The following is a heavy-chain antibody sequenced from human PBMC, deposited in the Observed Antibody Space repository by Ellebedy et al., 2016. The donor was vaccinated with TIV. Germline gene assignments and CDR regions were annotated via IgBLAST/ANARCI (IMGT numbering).Heavy chain of an antibody. CDR1: GFTFSSYA. Sequence: GESLKISCAASGFTFSSYAMIWVRQAPGKGLEWVSAIGGIGHTTSYADSVEGRFTISRDNSKNTLYLQMNSLRAEDTAVYFCAKGWDYYDSSGDSYYWGQGTLVTVSS. V-gene: IGHV3-23*01. CDR2: IGGIGHTT. CDR3: AKGWDYYDSSGDSYY. J-gene: IGHJ4*02. D-gene: IGHD3-22*01.